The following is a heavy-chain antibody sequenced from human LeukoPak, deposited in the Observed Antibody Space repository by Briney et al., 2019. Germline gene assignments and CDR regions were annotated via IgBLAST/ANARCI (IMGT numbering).Heavy chain of an antibody. V-gene: IGHV3-30*02. CDR2: IRYDGSNK. CDR1: GFTFSSYG. Sequence: GGSLRLSCAASGFTFSSYGMHRVRQAPGKGLEWVAFIRYDGSNKYYADSVKGRFTISRDNSKNTLYLQMNSLRAEDTAVYYCAKDAHYDILIGQDGFDYWGQGTLVTVSS. D-gene: IGHD3-9*01. J-gene: IGHJ4*02. CDR3: AKDAHYDILIGQDGFDY.